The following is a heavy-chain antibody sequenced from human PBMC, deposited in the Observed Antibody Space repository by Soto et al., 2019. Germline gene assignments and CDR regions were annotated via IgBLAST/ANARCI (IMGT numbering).Heavy chain of an antibody. Sequence: ASVKVSCKASGYTFTGYYMHWVRRAPGQGLEWMGWINPNSGGTNYAQKFQGRVTMTRDTSISTAYMELSRLRSDDTAVYYCARGGSSSWYFGVLGYYGMDVWGQGTTVTVSS. CDR1: GYTFTGYY. D-gene: IGHD6-13*01. CDR2: INPNSGGT. J-gene: IGHJ6*02. CDR3: ARGGSSSWYFGVLGYYGMDV. V-gene: IGHV1-2*02.